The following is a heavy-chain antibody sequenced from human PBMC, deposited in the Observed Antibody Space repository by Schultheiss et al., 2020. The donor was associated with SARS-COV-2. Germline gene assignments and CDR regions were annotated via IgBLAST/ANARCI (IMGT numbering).Heavy chain of an antibody. V-gene: IGHV4-34*01. Sequence: SQTLSLTCAVYGGSFSGYYWSWIRQPPGKGLEWIGEINHSGSTNYNPSLKSRVTISVDTSKNQFSLKLSSVTAADTAVYYCASPNSSGYYALDYWGQGTLVTVSS. CDR3: ASPNSSGYYALDY. J-gene: IGHJ4*02. CDR1: GGSFSGYY. CDR2: INHSGST. D-gene: IGHD3-22*01.